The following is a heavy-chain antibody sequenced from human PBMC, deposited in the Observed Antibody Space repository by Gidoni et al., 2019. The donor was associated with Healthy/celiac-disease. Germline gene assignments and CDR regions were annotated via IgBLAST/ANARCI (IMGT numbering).Heavy chain of an antibody. CDR2: IWYDGSNK. V-gene: IGHV3-33*01. Sequence: QVQLVESGGGVVQPGRSLRLSCAASGFTFSSSGMHWVRQAPGKGLEWVAVIWYDGSNKYYADSVKGRFTISRDNSKNTLYLQMNSLRAEDTAVYYCAREVSSGWTYYYYGMDVWGQGTTVTVSS. CDR3: AREVSSGWTYYYYGMDV. CDR1: GFTFSSSG. J-gene: IGHJ6*02. D-gene: IGHD6-19*01.